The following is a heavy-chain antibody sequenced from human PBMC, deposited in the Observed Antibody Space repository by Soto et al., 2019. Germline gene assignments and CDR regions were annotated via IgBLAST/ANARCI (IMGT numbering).Heavy chain of an antibody. CDR3: GRVDYCSGGSCHNRFDP. Sequence: GGSLRLSCAASGFTFSSNWMHWVRQAPGEGLVWVSRINGDGSFTSYADSVKGRFTISRDNAKNTVYLQMNSLRVEDTAVYYCGRVDYCSGGSCHNRFDPWGQGTLVTVSS. CDR2: INGDGSFT. V-gene: IGHV3-74*01. CDR1: GFTFSSNW. D-gene: IGHD2-15*01. J-gene: IGHJ5*02.